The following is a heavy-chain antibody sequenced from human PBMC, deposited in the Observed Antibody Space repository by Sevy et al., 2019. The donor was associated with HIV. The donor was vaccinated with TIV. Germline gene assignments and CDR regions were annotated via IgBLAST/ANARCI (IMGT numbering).Heavy chain of an antibody. Sequence: GGYLRLSCAASGITLTPYWMHWVRQVPGKGLVWVSRINSDGSSTSYAESVKGRFTISRDNGKNTLYLQMKSLRVEDTAVYFCSRGLYYYDMRGHQEPGDYWGQGVLVTVSS. CDR1: GITLTPYW. D-gene: IGHD3-22*01. CDR2: INSDGSST. V-gene: IGHV3-74*01. J-gene: IGHJ4*02. CDR3: SRGLYYYDMRGHQEPGDY.